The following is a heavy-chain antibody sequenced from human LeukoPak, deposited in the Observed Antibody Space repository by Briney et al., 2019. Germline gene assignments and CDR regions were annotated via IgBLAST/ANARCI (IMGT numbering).Heavy chain of an antibody. J-gene: IGHJ4*02. Sequence: PGGSLRLSCAASGFTFSSDSMNWVRQAPAKGREGVSYVSSNSSTIYYEDSVKSRFTISRDNAKNSLYLQMNSLRAEDTAVYYCARELRFFDYWGQGTRVTVSS. CDR2: VSSNSSTI. D-gene: IGHD3-3*01. CDR3: ARELRFFDY. CDR1: GFTFSSDS. V-gene: IGHV3-48*04.